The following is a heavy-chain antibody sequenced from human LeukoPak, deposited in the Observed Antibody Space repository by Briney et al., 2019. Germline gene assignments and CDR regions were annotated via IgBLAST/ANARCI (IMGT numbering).Heavy chain of an antibody. Sequence: PSETLSLTCTVSGASVSSGSYYWSWIRQPPGKGLEWIGYIYYSGSTNYNPSLKSRVTISVDTSKNQFSLKLSSVTAADTAVYYCARDYIGYCSSTSCPGGYWGQGTLVTVSS. CDR3: ARDYIGYCSSTSCPGGY. V-gene: IGHV4-61*01. D-gene: IGHD2-2*01. CDR2: IYYSGST. CDR1: GASVSSGSYY. J-gene: IGHJ4*02.